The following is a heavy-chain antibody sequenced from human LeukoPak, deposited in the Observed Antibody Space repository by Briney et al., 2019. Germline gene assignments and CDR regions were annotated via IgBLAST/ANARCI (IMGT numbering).Heavy chain of an antibody. CDR2: ISGSGGST. CDR1: GFTFSTYA. J-gene: IGHJ6*03. Sequence: GGSLRLSCAASGFTFSTYAMSWVRQAPGKGLEWVSVISGSGGSTFYSDSVKGRFSNSRDNAKNSLYLQINSLRAEDTAVYYCARVANWNYGYYYYYMDVWGKGTTVTVSS. CDR3: ARVANWNYGYYYYYMDV. V-gene: IGHV3-23*01. D-gene: IGHD1-7*01.